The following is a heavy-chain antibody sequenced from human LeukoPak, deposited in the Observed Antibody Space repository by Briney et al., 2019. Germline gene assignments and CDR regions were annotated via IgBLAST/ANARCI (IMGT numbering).Heavy chain of an antibody. CDR1: GYSISSGYY. V-gene: IGHV4-38-2*01. J-gene: IGHJ4*02. D-gene: IGHD3-3*02. CDR2: IYHSGST. Sequence: SETLSLTCAVSGYSISSGYYWGWIRPPPGKGLEWIGSIYHSGSTYYNPSLKSRVTISVDTSKNQFSLKLSSVTAADTAVYYCARVHSWSGPDYWGQGTLVTVSS. CDR3: ARVHSWSGPDY.